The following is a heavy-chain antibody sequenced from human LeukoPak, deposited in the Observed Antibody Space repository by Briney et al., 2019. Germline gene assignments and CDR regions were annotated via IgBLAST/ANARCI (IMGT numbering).Heavy chain of an antibody. D-gene: IGHD3-10*01. Sequence: PGGSLRLSCAASGFTFSSYGMHWVRQAPGKGLEWVAFIRYDGSNKYYADSVKGRFTISRDNSKNTLYLQMNSLRAEDTAVYYCANLGPITMVRGASGYYWGQGTLVTVPS. CDR2: IRYDGSNK. V-gene: IGHV3-30*02. CDR1: GFTFSSYG. J-gene: IGHJ4*02. CDR3: ANLGPITMVRGASGYY.